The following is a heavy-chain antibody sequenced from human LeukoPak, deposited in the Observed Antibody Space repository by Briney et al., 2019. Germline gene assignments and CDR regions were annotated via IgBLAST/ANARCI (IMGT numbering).Heavy chain of an antibody. V-gene: IGHV3-23*01. CDR1: GFTFSSYA. CDR2: ISGSGGST. D-gene: IGHD2-2*02. J-gene: IGHJ4*02. CDR3: AKDLTRCSSTSCYTFLDY. Sequence: GGSLRLSCAASGFTFSSYAMSWVRQAPGKGLEWVSAISGSGGSTYYADSVKGRFTISRDNSKNTLYLQMNSLRAEDTAVYYCAKDLTRCSSTSCYTFLDYWGQGTLVTVS.